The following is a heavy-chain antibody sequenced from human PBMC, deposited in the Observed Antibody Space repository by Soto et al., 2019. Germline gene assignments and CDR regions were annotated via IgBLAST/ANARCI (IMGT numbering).Heavy chain of an antibody. V-gene: IGHV3-74*01. D-gene: IGHD2-15*01. CDR2: INSDGSST. CDR1: GFTFSSYW. J-gene: IGHJ6*02. Sequence: GGSLRLSCAASGFTFSSYWMHWVRQAPGKGLVWVSRINSDGSSTSYADSVKGRFTISRDNAKNTLYLQMNSLRAEDTAVYYCARDRVEVAATIYYYGMDVWGHGTTVTVSS. CDR3: ARDRVEVAATIYYYGMDV.